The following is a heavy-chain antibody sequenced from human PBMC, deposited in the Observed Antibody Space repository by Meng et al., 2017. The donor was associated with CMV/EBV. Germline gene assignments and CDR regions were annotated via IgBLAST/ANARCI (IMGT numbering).Heavy chain of an antibody. CDR3: ARGGDDFWSGYYDY. CDR1: GGSISSYY. Sequence: GSLRLSCTVSGGSISSYYWSWIRQPPGKGLEWIGYIYYSGSTNYNPSLKSRGTISVDTSKNQFSLKLSSVTAADTAVYYCARGGDDFWSGYYDYWGQGTLVTVSS. CDR2: IYYSGST. D-gene: IGHD3-3*01. J-gene: IGHJ4*02. V-gene: IGHV4-59*01.